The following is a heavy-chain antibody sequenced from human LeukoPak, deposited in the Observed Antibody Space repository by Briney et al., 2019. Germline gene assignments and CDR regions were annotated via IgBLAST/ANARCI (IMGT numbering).Heavy chain of an antibody. CDR2: ISYDGSNK. CDR3: ASGYSSGWYLDY. Sequence: GGSLRLSCAASGFTFSSYWMSWVRQAPGKGLEWVAVISYDGSNKYYADSVKGRFTISRDNSKNTLYLQMNSLRAEDTAVYYCASGYSSGWYLDYWGQGTLVTVSS. CDR1: GFTFSSYW. V-gene: IGHV3-30*03. J-gene: IGHJ4*02. D-gene: IGHD6-19*01.